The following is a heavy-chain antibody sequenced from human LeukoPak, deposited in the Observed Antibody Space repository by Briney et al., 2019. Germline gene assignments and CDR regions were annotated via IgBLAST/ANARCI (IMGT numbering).Heavy chain of an antibody. CDR1: GFTFSSYG. V-gene: IGHV3-33*01. J-gene: IGHJ4*02. Sequence: PGGSLRLSCAASGFTFSSYGMPWVRQTPGKGLEWVAVIWYDGSNKYYADSVKGRFTISRDNSKNTLYLQMNSLRAEDTAVYYCARDSGDYFDYWGQGTLVTVSS. CDR2: IWYDGSNK. CDR3: ARDSGDYFDY. D-gene: IGHD6-19*01.